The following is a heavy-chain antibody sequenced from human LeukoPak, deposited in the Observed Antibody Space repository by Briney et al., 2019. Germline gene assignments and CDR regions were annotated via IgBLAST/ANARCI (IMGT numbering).Heavy chain of an antibody. D-gene: IGHD4-11*01. V-gene: IGHV1-18*01. CDR1: GYTFTSYG. Sequence: ASVKVSCKASGYTFTSYGISWVRQAPGQGLEWMGWISAYNGNTNYAQKFQGRVTITADESTSTAYMELSSLRSEDTAVYYCARGLGVTTLYNWFDPWGQGTLVTVSS. J-gene: IGHJ5*02. CDR2: ISAYNGNT. CDR3: ARGLGVTTLYNWFDP.